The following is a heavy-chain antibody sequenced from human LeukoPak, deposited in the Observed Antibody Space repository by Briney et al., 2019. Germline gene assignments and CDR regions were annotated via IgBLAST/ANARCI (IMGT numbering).Heavy chain of an antibody. CDR2: INPNSGGT. V-gene: IGHV1-2*02. CDR1: GYTFTTYA. Sequence: WASVKVSCKASGYTFTTYAMNWVRQAPGQGLEWMGWINPNSGGTNYAQKFQGRVTMTRDTSISTAYMELSRLRSDDTAVYYCARDNPRNYGSGSYLGFDYWGQGTLVTVSS. D-gene: IGHD3-10*01. J-gene: IGHJ4*02. CDR3: ARDNPRNYGSGSYLGFDY.